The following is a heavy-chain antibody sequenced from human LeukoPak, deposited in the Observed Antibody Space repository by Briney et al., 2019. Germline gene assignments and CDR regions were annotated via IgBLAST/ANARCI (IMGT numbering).Heavy chain of an antibody. Sequence: SQTLSLTCTVSGGSISSGGYYWTWIRQHPGKGLEWIGYIYYSGSTNYNPSLKSRVTISVDTSKNQFSLKLSSVTAADTAVYYCARSRGYSGYDSGWFDPWGQGTLVTVSS. V-gene: IGHV4-61*08. CDR1: GGSISSGGYY. CDR3: ARSRGYSGYDSGWFDP. J-gene: IGHJ5*02. D-gene: IGHD5-12*01. CDR2: IYYSGST.